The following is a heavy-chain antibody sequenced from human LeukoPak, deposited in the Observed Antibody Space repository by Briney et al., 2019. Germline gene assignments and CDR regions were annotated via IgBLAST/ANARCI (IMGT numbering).Heavy chain of an antibody. D-gene: IGHD3-10*01. Sequence: ASVTVSCKASGYTFTGYYMHWVRQAPGQGLEWMGWINPNSGGTNYAQKFQGRVTMTRDTSISTAYMELSRLRSDDTAVYYCAREKVVRGVHDYWGQGTLVTVSS. J-gene: IGHJ4*02. V-gene: IGHV1-2*02. CDR3: AREKVVRGVHDY. CDR2: INPNSGGT. CDR1: GYTFTGYY.